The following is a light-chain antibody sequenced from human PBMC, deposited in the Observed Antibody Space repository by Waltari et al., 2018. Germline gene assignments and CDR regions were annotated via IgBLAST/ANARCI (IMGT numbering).Light chain of an antibody. CDR3: CSFAGSNTYV. CDR1: SSVVGNYNA. Sequence: HSALTQPASVSGSPGQSITISCTGASSVVGNYNAVSWYQQYPGKAPKLIIYEGSKRPPGVSNRFSGSKSGNTGSLTISGLQVEDEADYYCCSFAGSNTYVLGTGTKVSVL. V-gene: IGLV2-23*01. CDR2: EGS. J-gene: IGLJ1*01.